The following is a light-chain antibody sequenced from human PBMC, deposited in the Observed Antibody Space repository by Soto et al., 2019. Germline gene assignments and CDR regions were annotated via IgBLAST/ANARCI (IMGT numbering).Light chain of an antibody. CDR2: AAS. CDR1: QSIGYW. J-gene: IGKJ1*01. Sequence: DIQMTQSPSRLSAAVGDRVTITFRSIQSIGYWLAWYQQKPGKAPKLLIYAASTLETGVPSRFSGSGCGAEFTLTIAILQHEDSATYYCQQYNRFSKTFGRGTKVDIK. V-gene: IGKV1-5*01. CDR3: QQYNRFSKT.